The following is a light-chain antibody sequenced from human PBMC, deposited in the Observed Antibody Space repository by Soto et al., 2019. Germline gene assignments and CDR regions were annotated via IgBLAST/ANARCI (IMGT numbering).Light chain of an antibody. V-gene: IGKV3-20*01. Sequence: ESVLTQSPGTLSLSPGERATLSCRASQSVGSSYLAWYQQKPGQAPRLRIYGASSRATGIPDRFSGSGSGTDLTLTISRLEPEDFAVYYCQQYGSSQWTFGQGTKVEIK. CDR1: QSVGSSY. J-gene: IGKJ1*01. CDR3: QQYGSSQWT. CDR2: GAS.